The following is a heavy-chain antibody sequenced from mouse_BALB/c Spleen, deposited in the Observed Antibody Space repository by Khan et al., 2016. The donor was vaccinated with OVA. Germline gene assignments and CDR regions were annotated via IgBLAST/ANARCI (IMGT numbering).Heavy chain of an antibody. V-gene: IGHV1-7*01. J-gene: IGHJ2*01. CDR1: GYTFFNYW. CDR3: ARRDLWWDFDY. Sequence: QVQLQQPGAELAKPGASVKMSCKASGYTFFNYWILWVKQRPGQGLEWIGYINPSTGYSEYNQNFKDKATLTADKSSSTASMLLRNLTSGYSAVYCGARRDLWWDFDYWGQGTTLTVSS. D-gene: IGHD1-1*02. CDR2: INPSTGYS.